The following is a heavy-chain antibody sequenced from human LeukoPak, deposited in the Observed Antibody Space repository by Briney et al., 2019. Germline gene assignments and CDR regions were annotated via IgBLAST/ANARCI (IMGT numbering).Heavy chain of an antibody. CDR2: IKQDGSEK. Sequence: GGSLRLSCAASGFTFSSYWMSWVRQAPGKGLEWVANIKQDGSEKYYVDSVKGRFTISRDNAKNSLYLQMNSLRAEDTAVYYCAIEFVVVPAAPDYWGQGTLVTVSS. D-gene: IGHD2-2*01. CDR1: GFTFSSYW. J-gene: IGHJ4*02. CDR3: AIEFVVVPAAPDY. V-gene: IGHV3-7*01.